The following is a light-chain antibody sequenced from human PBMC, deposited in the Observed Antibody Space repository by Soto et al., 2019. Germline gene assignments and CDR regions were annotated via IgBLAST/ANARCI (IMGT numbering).Light chain of an antibody. V-gene: IGLV1-44*01. Sequence: QSVLTQPPSASGTPGQRVTISCSGGYSNIGSKTVNWYQHLPGTAPKLLIYTESQRPSGVPDRFSGSKSGNTASLTISGLQAEDEADYYCCSYAGSSCYVFGTGTKVTVL. CDR2: TES. CDR3: CSYAGSSCYV. J-gene: IGLJ1*01. CDR1: YSNIGSKT.